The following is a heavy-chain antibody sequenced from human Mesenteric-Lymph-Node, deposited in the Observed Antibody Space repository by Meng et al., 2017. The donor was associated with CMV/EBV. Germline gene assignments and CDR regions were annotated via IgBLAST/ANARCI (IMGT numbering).Heavy chain of an antibody. CDR2: IYYSGST. Sequence: TCTVSSGSISSGAYYWSWIRQHPGKGLEWIGYIYYSGSTYYNPSLKSRLTISVDTSKNQFSLKLNSVTAADTAVYYCARDGPTSGFDPWGQGTLVTVSS. D-gene: IGHD3-3*01. V-gene: IGHV4-31*03. CDR3: ARDGPTSGFDP. CDR1: SGSISSGAYY. J-gene: IGHJ5*02.